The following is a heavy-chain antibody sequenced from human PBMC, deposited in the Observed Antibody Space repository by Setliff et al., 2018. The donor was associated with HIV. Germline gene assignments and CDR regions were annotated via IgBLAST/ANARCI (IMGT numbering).Heavy chain of an antibody. D-gene: IGHD1-26*01. V-gene: IGHV4-38-2*01. CDR2: IYHNGST. CDR1: GYSISSGYY. CDR3: ARRAAATTNFDY. J-gene: IGHJ4*02. Sequence: SETLSLTCAVSGYSISSGYYWGWIRQPPGKGLEWIGSIYHNGSTFYNPSLKSRVTLSLDTSKNQFSLKVTSVTAADTAVYYCARRAAATTNFDYWGQGTLVTVSS.